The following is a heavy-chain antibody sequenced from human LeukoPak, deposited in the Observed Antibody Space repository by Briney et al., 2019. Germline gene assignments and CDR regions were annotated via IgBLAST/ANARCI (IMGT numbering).Heavy chain of an antibody. CDR1: GFTFSSYS. D-gene: IGHD7-27*01. CDR2: ISGSGEST. V-gene: IGHV3-23*01. J-gene: IGHJ4*02. CDR3: AREHWDFDY. Sequence: GGSLRLSCAASGFTFSSYSMNWVRQAPGKGLEWVSEISGSGESTYYGDFVKARFTISRDNSKNTLYLQMNSLRAGDTAVYYCAREHWDFDYWGQGTLVTVSS.